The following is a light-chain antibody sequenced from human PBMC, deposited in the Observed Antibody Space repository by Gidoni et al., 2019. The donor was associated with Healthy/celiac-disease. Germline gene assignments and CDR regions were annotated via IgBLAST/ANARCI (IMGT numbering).Light chain of an antibody. V-gene: IGLV3-25*03. CDR1: ALPKQY. CDR2: TDS. J-gene: IGLJ2*01. Sequence: SYELTQPPPVSVSPGPTARITCSGDALPKQYAYWYQQKPGQAPVLVIYTDSERPSGIPERFSGSSSGTTVTLTISGVQAEDEADYYCQSADSSGTYPAVFGGGTKLTVL. CDR3: QSADSSGTYPAV.